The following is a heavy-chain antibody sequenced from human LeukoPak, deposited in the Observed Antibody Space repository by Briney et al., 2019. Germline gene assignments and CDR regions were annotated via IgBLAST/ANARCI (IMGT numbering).Heavy chain of an antibody. V-gene: IGHV1-2*02. CDR2: INPNSGGT. D-gene: IGHD6-19*01. Sequence: ASVKVSCKASGYTFTNYYLHWVRQAPGQGLEWMGWINPNSGGTDYAQKFQGRVTMTRDTSISTAYMELSRLRSDDTAVYYCAREDSSGWSTSWMSFDYWGQGTLVTVSS. CDR1: GYTFTNYY. J-gene: IGHJ4*02. CDR3: AREDSSGWSTSWMSFDY.